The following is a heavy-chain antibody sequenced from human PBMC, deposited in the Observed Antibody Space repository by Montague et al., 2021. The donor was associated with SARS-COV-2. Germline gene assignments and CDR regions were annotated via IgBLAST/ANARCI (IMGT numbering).Heavy chain of an antibody. CDR3: PRRGYTGFDYFDY. V-gene: IGHV4-38-2*01. Sequence: SETLSLTCSVYGFSISSGFYCAWLRQPPGKRPEWIGTVHHRGSTHYNPSLKGRVTVSINTSKNQSPLTVTSVTAADTAVCFCPRRGYTGFDYFDYWGQGTLVTVSS. CDR2: VHHRGST. D-gene: IGHD5-12*01. J-gene: IGHJ4*02. CDR1: GFSISSGFY.